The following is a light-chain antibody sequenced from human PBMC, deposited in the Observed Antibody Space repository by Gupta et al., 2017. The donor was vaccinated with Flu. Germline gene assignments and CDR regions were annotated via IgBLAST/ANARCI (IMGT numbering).Light chain of an antibody. V-gene: IGLV2-8*01. CDR2: EVT. CDR1: SSDVGGYQL. CDR3: SSYAGNDNYV. Sequence: QSALTQPPSASGSPGPSVTIPCTGTSSDVGGYQLVSWYQHHPGKAPKLIIYEVTKRPSGVPDRFSGSKAGSTASLTVSGLQAEDEADYYCSSYAGNDNYVFGTGTKVTVL. J-gene: IGLJ1*01.